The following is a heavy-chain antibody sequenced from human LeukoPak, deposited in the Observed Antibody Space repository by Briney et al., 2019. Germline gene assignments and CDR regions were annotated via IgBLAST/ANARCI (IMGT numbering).Heavy chain of an antibody. D-gene: IGHD3-10*01. CDR1: GYTFTGYS. V-gene: IGHV1-2*02. J-gene: IGHJ4*02. Sequence: ASVKVSCKASGYTFTGYSMHWGRQAPGQGLEWMGWINPNSGGTNYAQKFQGRVTMTRDTSISTAYMELSRLRSDDTAVYYCARGHYYGSGSYHYWGQGTLVTVSS. CDR3: ARGHYYGSGSYHY. CDR2: INPNSGGT.